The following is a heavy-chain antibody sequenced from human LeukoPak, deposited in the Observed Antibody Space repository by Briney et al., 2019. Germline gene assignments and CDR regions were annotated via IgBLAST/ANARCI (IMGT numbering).Heavy chain of an antibody. Sequence: GGSLRLSCAASGFTFSSYAMHWVRQAPGKGLEWVAVISYDGSNKYYADSVKGRFTISRDNSKNTLYLQMNSLRAEDTAAYYCARADGGGSSGSPIDYWGQGTLVTVSS. CDR1: GFTFSSYA. J-gene: IGHJ4*02. V-gene: IGHV3-30*04. D-gene: IGHD3-22*01. CDR2: ISYDGSNK. CDR3: ARADGGGSSGSPIDY.